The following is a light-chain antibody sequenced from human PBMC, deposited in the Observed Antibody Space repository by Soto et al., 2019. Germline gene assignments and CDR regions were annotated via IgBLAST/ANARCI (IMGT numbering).Light chain of an antibody. CDR1: QSVSSN. J-gene: IGKJ5*01. Sequence: EIVLTQSPGTLTLALGERATLSCRASQSVSSNYIPWYQKKPGQTPRRLIFGASSRATGLPARFRGSGSGTEFTLTISSLQSEDFAVYYCQQYKNWPQITFGQGTRLEIK. V-gene: IGKV3D-15*01. CDR3: QQYKNWPQIT. CDR2: GAS.